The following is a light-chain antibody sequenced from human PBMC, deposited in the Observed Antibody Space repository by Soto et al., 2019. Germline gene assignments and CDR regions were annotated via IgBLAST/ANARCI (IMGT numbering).Light chain of an antibody. CDR3: QQTDSFPRT. J-gene: IGKJ1*01. CDR2: AAS. Sequence: IQMTQSPSSLSASVGDRVTITCRASQSISSYLNWYQHKPGKAPKLLIYAASSLQTGVPSRFSGSRSGTDFALTISSLQRDDFATYYCQQTDSFPRTFGQGPKVDI. V-gene: IGKV1-39*01. CDR1: QSISSY.